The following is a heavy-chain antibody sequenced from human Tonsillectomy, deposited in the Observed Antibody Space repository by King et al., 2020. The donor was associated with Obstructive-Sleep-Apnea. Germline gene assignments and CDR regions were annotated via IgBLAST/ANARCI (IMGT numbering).Heavy chain of an antibody. J-gene: IGHJ2*01. Sequence: QLQESGPGLVKPSETLSLTCTVSGGSISSYYWSWIRQPPGKGLEWIGYIYYSGSTNYNPSLKSRVTISVDTSKNQFSLKLSSVTAADTAVYYCARERDLQGDWYFDLWGRGTLVTVSS. D-gene: IGHD3-16*01. CDR2: IYYSGST. V-gene: IGHV4-59*01. CDR1: GGSISSYY. CDR3: ARERDLQGDWYFDL.